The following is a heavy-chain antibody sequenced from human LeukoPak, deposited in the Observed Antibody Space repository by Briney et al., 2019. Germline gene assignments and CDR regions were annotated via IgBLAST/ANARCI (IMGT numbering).Heavy chain of an antibody. CDR1: GFTFSSYA. Sequence: GGSLRLSCAASGFTFSSYAMSWVRQAPGKGLEWVSAISGSGGSTYYADSVKGRFTISRDNSKNTLYLQMDSLRAEDTAVYYCAKVLGAARLGVSGYFDYWGQGTLVTVSS. CDR2: ISGSGGST. J-gene: IGHJ4*02. D-gene: IGHD1-26*01. V-gene: IGHV3-23*01. CDR3: AKVLGAARLGVSGYFDY.